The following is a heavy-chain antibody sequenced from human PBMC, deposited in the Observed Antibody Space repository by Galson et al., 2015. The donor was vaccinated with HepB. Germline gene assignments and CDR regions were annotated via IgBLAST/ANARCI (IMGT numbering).Heavy chain of an antibody. Sequence: VSGGSLSFSYWSWIRQPPGKGLEWIGYIYYFGSTNYNPSLKSRVTISIDTSKSQFSLNLSSVTTADTAVYYCAKDSSGWSFEYWGQGSLVTVSS. J-gene: IGHJ4*02. CDR1: GGSLSFSY. V-gene: IGHV4-59*01. CDR2: IYYFGST. CDR3: AKDSSGWSFEY. D-gene: IGHD6-19*01.